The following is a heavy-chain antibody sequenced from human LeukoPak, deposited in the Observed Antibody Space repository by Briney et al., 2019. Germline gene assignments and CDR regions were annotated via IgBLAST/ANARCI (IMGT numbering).Heavy chain of an antibody. D-gene: IGHD3-16*01. V-gene: IGHV4-59*08. CDR1: TRSISSIY. CDR2: MHYSRSS. Sequence: SETLSLTCSVYTRSISSIYSGWIRQPPGEGLEWIEYMHYSRSSNYNPPLKSRVTISVDTSKTQMYLKLSSVADADTAVYYCARRNGGNWFDPWGQGTLVTVSS. J-gene: IGHJ5*02. CDR3: ARRNGGNWFDP.